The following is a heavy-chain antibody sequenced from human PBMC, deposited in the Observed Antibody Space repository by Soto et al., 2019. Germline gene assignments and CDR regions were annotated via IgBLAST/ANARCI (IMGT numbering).Heavy chain of an antibody. J-gene: IGHJ4*02. V-gene: IGHV3-23*01. CDR3: ARSYGSGSYYKDY. CDR1: GFAFSQYV. D-gene: IGHD3-10*01. CDR2: IRSFDYRT. Sequence: GGSLRLSCTASGFAFSQYVMSWVRQSPGKGLEWVSSIRSFDYRTNYADSVKGRFTISRDNSKSTLSLQMNSLRAEDTAVYYCARSYGSGSYYKDYWGQGTLVTVSS.